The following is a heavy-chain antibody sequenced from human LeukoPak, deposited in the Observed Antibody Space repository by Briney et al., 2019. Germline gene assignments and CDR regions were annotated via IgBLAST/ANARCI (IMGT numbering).Heavy chain of an antibody. CDR2: IYSGGST. J-gene: IGHJ4*02. Sequence: GGSLRLSCAASGLTVSGNYMSWVRQAPGKGLEWVSLIYSGGSTYYADSVKDRFTISRDNSKNTLYLQMNSLRAEDTAVYYCARVRESSSWYERYFDYWGRGTLVTVSS. CDR3: ARVRESSSWYERYFDY. CDR1: GLTVSGNY. D-gene: IGHD6-13*01. V-gene: IGHV3-66*01.